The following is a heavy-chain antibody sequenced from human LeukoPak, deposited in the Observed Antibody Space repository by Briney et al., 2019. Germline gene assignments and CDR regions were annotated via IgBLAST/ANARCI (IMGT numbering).Heavy chain of an antibody. CDR3: ATLGCIVWGRKGAASSL. CDR1: GFTFSSYS. Sequence: GGSLRLSCAASGFTFSSYSMNWVRQAPGKGLEWVSYISSTSTIIYYADSVKGRFTISRDNAKNSLYLQINSLRDEDTAVYYCATLGCIVWGRKGAASSLWGQGTLVTVSS. J-gene: IGHJ4*02. CDR2: ISSTSTII. V-gene: IGHV3-48*02. D-gene: IGHD2-15*01.